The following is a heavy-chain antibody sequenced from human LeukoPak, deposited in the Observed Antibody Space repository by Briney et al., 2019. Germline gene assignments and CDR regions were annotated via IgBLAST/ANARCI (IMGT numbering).Heavy chain of an antibody. CDR1: GGSISSGGYY. CDR2: IYYGGST. Sequence: SETLSLTCTVSGGSISSGGYYCSWIRQHPGKGQEWVGYIYYGGSTYYNPSLKSRVTISVDTSKNQFSLKLTSVTAADTAVYYCARGGGGNSAWFDPWGQGTLVTVSS. CDR3: ARGGGGNSAWFDP. J-gene: IGHJ5*02. V-gene: IGHV4-31*03. D-gene: IGHD4-23*01.